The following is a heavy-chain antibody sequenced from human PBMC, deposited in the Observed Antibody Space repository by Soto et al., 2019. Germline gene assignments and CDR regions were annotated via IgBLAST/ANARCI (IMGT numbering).Heavy chain of an antibody. J-gene: IGHJ4*02. CDR2: IYYRGST. D-gene: IGHD3-22*01. Sequence: QVQLQESGPGLVKPSQTLSLTCTVSGGSISSGDYFWSWIRQPPGKGLEWIGYIYYRGSTYYNPSLKSRVTISVDTSKNQFSLKLSSVTAADTAVYYCAREIVVVTAFDYWGQGTLVTVSS. CDR1: GGSISSGDYF. V-gene: IGHV4-30-4*01. CDR3: AREIVVVTAFDY.